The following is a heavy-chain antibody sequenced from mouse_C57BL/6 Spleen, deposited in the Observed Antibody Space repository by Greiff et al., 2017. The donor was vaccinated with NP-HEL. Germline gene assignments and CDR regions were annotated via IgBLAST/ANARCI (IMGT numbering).Heavy chain of an antibody. CDR1: GYTFTSYW. D-gene: IGHD2-1*01. CDR3: ARSGDGNFYWYFDV. J-gene: IGHJ1*03. Sequence: QVQLQQPGAELVRPGTSVKLSCKASGYTFTSYWMHWVKQRPGQGLEWIGVIDPSDSYTNYNQKFKGKATLTVDTSSSTAYMQLSSLTSEDSAVYYCARSGDGNFYWYFDVWGTGTTVTVSS. V-gene: IGHV1-59*01. CDR2: IDPSDSYT.